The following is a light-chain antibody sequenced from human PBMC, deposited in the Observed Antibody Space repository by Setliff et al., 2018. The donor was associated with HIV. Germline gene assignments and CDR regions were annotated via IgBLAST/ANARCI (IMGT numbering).Light chain of an antibody. J-gene: IGLJ1*01. CDR1: SSDVGGYNY. CDR2: EVS. V-gene: IGLV2-14*01. Sequence: ALTQPASVSGSPGQSITISCTGTSSDVGGYNYVSWYQQHPGKAPKLMIYEVSDRPSGVSNRFSGSKSGNTASLTISGLQAEDDADYYCSSYTSSSTYVFGTGTKVTVL. CDR3: SSYTSSSTYV.